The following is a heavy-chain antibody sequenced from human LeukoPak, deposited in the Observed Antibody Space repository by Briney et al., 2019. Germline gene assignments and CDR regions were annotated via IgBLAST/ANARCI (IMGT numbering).Heavy chain of an antibody. CDR2: INPNSGGT. CDR1: GYTFSGYY. V-gene: IGHV1-2*02. D-gene: IGHD2-15*01. J-gene: IGHJ4*02. Sequence: GASVKVSCKASGYTFSGYYLHWVRQAPGQGLEWMGWINPNSGGTNYAQKFQGRVTMTRDTSINTAYMELSRLRSDDTAVYYCARVVGYCSGGTCPYDYWGQGTLVTVSS. CDR3: ARVVGYCSGGTCPYDY.